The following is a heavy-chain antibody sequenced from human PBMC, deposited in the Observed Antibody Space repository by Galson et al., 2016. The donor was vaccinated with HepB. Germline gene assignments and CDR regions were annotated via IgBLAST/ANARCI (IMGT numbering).Heavy chain of an antibody. Sequence: SLRLSCAASGLSVSDAYMNWVRQAPGKGLEWVSVLYAGGETYYADSLRGRFTISRDNSKNILYLQMNSLRVEDTAVYYCARDPSLRNGMNVWGKGTTVTVSS. CDR1: GLSVSDAY. J-gene: IGHJ6*04. CDR3: ARDPSLRNGMNV. CDR2: LYAGGET. V-gene: IGHV3-66*01.